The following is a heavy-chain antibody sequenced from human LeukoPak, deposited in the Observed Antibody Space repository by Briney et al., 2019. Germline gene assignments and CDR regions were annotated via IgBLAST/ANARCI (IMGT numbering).Heavy chain of an antibody. Sequence: ASVKVSCKASGYTFTGYYMHWVRQAPGQGLEWMGWINPNSGGTNYAQKFQGRVTMTRDTSISTAYMELSRLRSDDTAVYHCARGPHSSGWYLDYWGQGTLVTVSS. J-gene: IGHJ4*02. D-gene: IGHD6-19*01. V-gene: IGHV1-2*02. CDR2: INPNSGGT. CDR3: ARGPHSSGWYLDY. CDR1: GYTFTGYY.